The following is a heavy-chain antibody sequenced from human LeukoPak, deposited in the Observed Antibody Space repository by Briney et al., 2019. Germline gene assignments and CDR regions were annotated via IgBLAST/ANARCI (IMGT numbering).Heavy chain of an antibody. Sequence: SETLSLTCAVYGGSFSGYYWSWIRQPPGKGLEWIGEINHSASTNYNPSLKSRVTISVDTSKNQFSLKLSSVTVADTAVYYCSSARELPSLDPPGYYWGQGTLVTVSS. CDR1: GGSFSGYY. J-gene: IGHJ4*02. CDR2: INHSAST. D-gene: IGHD1-26*01. V-gene: IGHV4-34*01. CDR3: SSARELPSLDPPGYY.